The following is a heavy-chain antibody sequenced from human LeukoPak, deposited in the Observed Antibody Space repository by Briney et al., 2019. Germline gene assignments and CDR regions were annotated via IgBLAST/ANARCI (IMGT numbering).Heavy chain of an antibody. CDR3: AKDHRGAIFGVVIPYYFDY. V-gene: IGHV3-30*02. Sequence: GGSLRLSCAASGFTFSSYGMHWVRQAPGKGLEWVAFIRYDGSNKYYADSVKGRFTISRDNSKNTLYLQMNSLRAEDTAVYYCAKDHRGAIFGVVIPYYFDYWGQGTLVTVSS. CDR2: IRYDGSNK. CDR1: GFTFSSYG. D-gene: IGHD3-3*01. J-gene: IGHJ4*02.